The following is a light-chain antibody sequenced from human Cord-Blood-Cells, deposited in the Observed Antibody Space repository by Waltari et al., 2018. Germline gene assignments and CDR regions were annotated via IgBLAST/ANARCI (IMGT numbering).Light chain of an antibody. Sequence: EIVLTQSPAPLPLPPGERATLPCRASQSVSSYLAWYQQKPGQAPRLLIYDASNRATGIPARFSGSGSGTDFTLTISSLEPEDFAVYYCQQRSNWPRITFGGGTKVEIK. CDR1: QSVSSY. J-gene: IGKJ4*01. V-gene: IGKV3-11*01. CDR3: QQRSNWPRIT. CDR2: DAS.